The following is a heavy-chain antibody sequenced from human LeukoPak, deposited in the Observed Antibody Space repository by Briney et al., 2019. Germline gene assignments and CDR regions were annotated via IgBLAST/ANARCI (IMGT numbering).Heavy chain of an antibody. CDR2: INHSGST. J-gene: IGHJ6*02. V-gene: IGHV4-34*01. CDR3: ARGHQFWSGYTYYYGMDV. D-gene: IGHD3-3*01. Sequence: SETLSLTCAVYGGSFSGYYWSWIRQPPGKGLEWIGEINHSGSTNYNPSLKSRVTISVDTSKNQFSLKLSSVTAADTAVYCCARGHQFWSGYTYYYGMDVWGQGTTVTVSS. CDR1: GGSFSGYY.